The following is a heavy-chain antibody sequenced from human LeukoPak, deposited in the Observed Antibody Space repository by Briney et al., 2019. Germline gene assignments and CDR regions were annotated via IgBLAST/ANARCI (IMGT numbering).Heavy chain of an antibody. V-gene: IGHV4-61*02. Sequence: SETLSLTCTVSGGSISSGSYYWSWIRQPAGEGLEWIGRIYTSGSTNYNPSLKSRVTISVDTSKNQFSLKLSSVTAADTAVYYCASEKATHYYDSSDVAFEIWGDGTMVTVSS. D-gene: IGHD3-22*01. J-gene: IGHJ3*02. CDR1: GGSISSGSYY. CDR3: ASEKATHYYDSSDVAFEI. CDR2: IYTSGST.